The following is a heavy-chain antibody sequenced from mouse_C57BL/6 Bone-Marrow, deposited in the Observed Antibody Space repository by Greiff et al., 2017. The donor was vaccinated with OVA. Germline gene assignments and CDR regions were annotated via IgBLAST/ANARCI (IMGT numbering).Heavy chain of an antibody. CDR1: GYTFTEYT. V-gene: IGHV1-62-2*01. J-gene: IGHJ3*01. CDR2: FYPGSGSI. CDR3: ARHEGAYYSNCAWFAY. Sequence: QVQLQKSGAELVKPGASVKLSCKASGYTFTEYTIHWVKQRSGQGLEWIGWFYPGSGSIKYNEKFKDKATLTADKSSSTVYMELSRLTSEDSAVYFCARHEGAYYSNCAWFAYWGQGTLVTVSA. D-gene: IGHD2-5*01.